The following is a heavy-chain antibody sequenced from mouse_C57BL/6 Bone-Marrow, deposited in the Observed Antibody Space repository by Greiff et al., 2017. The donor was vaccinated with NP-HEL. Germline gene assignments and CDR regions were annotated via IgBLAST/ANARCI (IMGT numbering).Heavy chain of an antibody. CDR2: IYPGGGDT. J-gene: IGHJ4*01. CDR1: GYTFSSSW. CDR3: ARGHVSYDDYDVYAMDD. V-gene: IGHV1-82*01. D-gene: IGHD2-4*01. Sequence: QVQLQQSGPELVKPGASVKISCKASGYTFSSSWMNWVKQRPGKGLEWIGRIYPGGGDTNYNGKFKGKATLTADKSSNTAYMQLSSLTSEDSAVYFCARGHVSYDDYDVYAMDDWGQGTSVTVSS.